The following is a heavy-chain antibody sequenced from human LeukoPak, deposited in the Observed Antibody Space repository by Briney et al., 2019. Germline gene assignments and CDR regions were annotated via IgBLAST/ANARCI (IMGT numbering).Heavy chain of an antibody. CDR1: GFTFSIYA. J-gene: IGHJ3*02. CDR2: ISYDGSNK. CDR3: ARGKAAARPDAFDI. V-gene: IGHV3-30-3*01. Sequence: GGSLRLSCAASGFTFSIYAMHWVRQAPGKGLEWVAVISYDGSNKYYADSVKGRFTISRDNSKNTLYLQMNSLRAEDTAVYYCARGKAAARPDAFDIWGQGTMVTVPS. D-gene: IGHD6-6*01.